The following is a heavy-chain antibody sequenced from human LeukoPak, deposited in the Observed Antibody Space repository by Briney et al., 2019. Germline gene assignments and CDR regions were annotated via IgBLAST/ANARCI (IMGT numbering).Heavy chain of an antibody. CDR3: ARAGGYGEYGMDV. CDR2: IFTSGIA. J-gene: IGHJ6*02. V-gene: IGHV4-4*07. D-gene: IGHD6-25*01. Sequence: PSETLSLTCTVSGGSICIYYWNWIRQPAGKGLEWIGRIFTSGIANYNPSLKSRVTMSVDTSKNQFSLKLSSVTAADTAVYYCARAGGYGEYGMDVWGQGTTVTVSS. CDR1: GGSICIYY.